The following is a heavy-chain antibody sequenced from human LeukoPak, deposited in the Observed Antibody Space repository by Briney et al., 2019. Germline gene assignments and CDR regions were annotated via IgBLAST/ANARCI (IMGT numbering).Heavy chain of an antibody. D-gene: IGHD3-22*01. CDR3: ARGQNALYYDSRGDAFDI. V-gene: IGHV1-69*04. CDR2: IIPILGIA. CDR1: GGTFSSYA. Sequence: SVKVSCKASGGTFSSYAISWVRQAPGQGLEWMGRIIPILGIANYAQKFQGRVTITADKSTSTAYMELSSLRSEDTAVYYCARGQNALYYDSRGDAFDIWGQGTMVTVSS. J-gene: IGHJ3*02.